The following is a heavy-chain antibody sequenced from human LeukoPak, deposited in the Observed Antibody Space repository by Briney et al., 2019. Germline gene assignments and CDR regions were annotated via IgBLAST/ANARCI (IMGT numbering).Heavy chain of an antibody. CDR1: GYSISSGYH. Sequence: PSETLSLTCSVSGYSISSGYHWGWIRPPPGKGLEWIGNIYHSGITYYNPTLKSRVTISIDTSKNEFSLRLSSVTAADTAVYYCARGEQLVKIDYWGQGTLVIVSS. V-gene: IGHV4-38-2*02. CDR3: ARGEQLVKIDY. D-gene: IGHD6-6*01. J-gene: IGHJ4*02. CDR2: IYHSGIT.